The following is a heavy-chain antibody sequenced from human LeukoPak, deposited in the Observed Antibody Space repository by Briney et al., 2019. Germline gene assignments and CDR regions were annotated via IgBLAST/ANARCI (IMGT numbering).Heavy chain of an antibody. J-gene: IGHJ4*02. CDR2: IYTSGST. V-gene: IGHV4-4*07. D-gene: IGHD2-2*01. CDR3: ARDGVLPAAIDY. CDR1: GGSISSYY. Sequence: SETLSLTCTVSGGSISSYYCTWIRRPAGKGLEWIGRIYTSGSTNYNPSLESRVTMSVDTSKNQFSLKLTSVTAADTAVYYCARDGVLPAAIDYWGQGTLVTVSS.